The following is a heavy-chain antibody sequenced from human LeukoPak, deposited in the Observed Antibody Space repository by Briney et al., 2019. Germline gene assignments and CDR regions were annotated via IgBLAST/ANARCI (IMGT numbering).Heavy chain of an antibody. Sequence: ASVKVSCKASGYTFTSYGISWVRQAPGQGLEWMGWISAYNGNTNYAQKLQGRVTMTTDTSTSTAYMELRSLRSDDTAVYYCARAAPSPRITIFGVVIMDYWGQGTLVTVSS. D-gene: IGHD3-3*01. J-gene: IGHJ4*02. CDR2: ISAYNGNT. CDR1: GYTFTSYG. CDR3: ARAAPSPRITIFGVVIMDY. V-gene: IGHV1-18*01.